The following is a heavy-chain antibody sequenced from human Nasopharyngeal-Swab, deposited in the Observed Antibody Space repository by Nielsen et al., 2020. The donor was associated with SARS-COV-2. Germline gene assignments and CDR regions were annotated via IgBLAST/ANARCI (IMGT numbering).Heavy chain of an antibody. CDR1: GFTFSSYS. V-gene: IGHV3-48*04. Sequence: GESLKISCAASGFTFSSYSMNWVRQAPGKGLEWVSYISSSSNTIYYADSVNGRFTISRDNAKNSRYLQMTSLSAEDTAVYYCARDRATPSPGYYYYGMDVWGQGTTVTVSS. J-gene: IGHJ6*02. CDR2: ISSSSNTI. CDR3: ARDRATPSPGYYYYGMDV.